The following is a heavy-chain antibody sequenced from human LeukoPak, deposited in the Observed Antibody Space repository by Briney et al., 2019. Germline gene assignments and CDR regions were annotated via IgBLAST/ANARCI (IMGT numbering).Heavy chain of an antibody. CDR1: GFTFNQYS. CDR3: VWRYIDWFVPAGV. J-gene: IGHJ6*02. CDR2: IGKTSNYI. V-gene: IGHV3-21*06. Sequence: GGSLRLSCAASGFTFNQYSMNWVRQAPGKGLEWVSSIGKTSNYIYYADSVKGRFTISRDNAKNSLYLQMNSLRAQDTAVYYCVWRYIDWFVPAGVWGQGTTVTVSS. D-gene: IGHD3-9*01.